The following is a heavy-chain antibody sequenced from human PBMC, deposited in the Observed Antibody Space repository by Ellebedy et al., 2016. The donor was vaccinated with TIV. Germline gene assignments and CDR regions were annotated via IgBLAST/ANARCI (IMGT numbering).Heavy chain of an antibody. D-gene: IGHD4-11*01. J-gene: IGHJ4*02. CDR2: LSSDHKVA. Sequence: GGSLRLXCAASGFAFGHYWMHWVRQAPGKGLVWVSRLSSDHKVAGYADSVKGRFTISRDNAKNSMFLEMNSLRVEDTAIYYCARTSNTLLMYYFDLWGQGTLVTVSS. CDR3: ARTSNTLLMYYFDL. V-gene: IGHV3-74*01. CDR1: GFAFGHYW.